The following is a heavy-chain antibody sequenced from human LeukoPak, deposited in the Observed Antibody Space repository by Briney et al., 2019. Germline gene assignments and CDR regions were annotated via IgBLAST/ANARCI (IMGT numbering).Heavy chain of an antibody. CDR3: ARDSRSGSYSGYFDY. Sequence: GGSLRLSCAASGFTVSSNYMSWVRQAPGKGLEWVSVIYSGGSTYYADSVKGRFTISRDNSKNTLYLQMNSLRAEDTAVYYCARDSRSGSYSGYFDYWGQGTLVTVSS. J-gene: IGHJ4*02. CDR2: IYSGGST. V-gene: IGHV3-66*01. D-gene: IGHD1-26*01. CDR1: GFTVSSNY.